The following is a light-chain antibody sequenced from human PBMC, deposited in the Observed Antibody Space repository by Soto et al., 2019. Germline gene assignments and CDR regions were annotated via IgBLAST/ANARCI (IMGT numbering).Light chain of an antibody. CDR1: QTISSW. CDR3: QQYYRYPRT. CDR2: KAS. V-gene: IGKV1-5*03. J-gene: IGKJ3*01. Sequence: EIQMAQSPSTLSGSVGDGRSRSWRASQTISSWLAWYQQKPGKAPKLLIYKASTLKSGVPSRFSGSGSRTDFTLTISCLQSEDFATYYCQQYYRYPRTVGPGTKVDIK.